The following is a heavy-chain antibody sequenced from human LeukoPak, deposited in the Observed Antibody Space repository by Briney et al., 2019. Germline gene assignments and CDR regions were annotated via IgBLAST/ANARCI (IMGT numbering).Heavy chain of an antibody. J-gene: IGHJ4*02. CDR1: GFTFSGLW. CDR3: TRGHYDDHRR. V-gene: IGHV3-7*01. D-gene: IGHD4-17*01. CDR2: IKEDGSEI. Sequence: PGGSLRLSCAASGFTFSGLWMNWVRQAPGEGLEWVANIKEDGSEIYYVDSVKGRFTISRDNAKNSLYLQMDTLRAEDTALYFCTRGHYDDHRRWGQGTLVTVSS.